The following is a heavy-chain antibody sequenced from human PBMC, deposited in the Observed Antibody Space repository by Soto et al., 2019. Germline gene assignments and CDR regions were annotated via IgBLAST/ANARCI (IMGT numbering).Heavy chain of an antibody. CDR1: GYTFTSYD. V-gene: IGHV1-8*01. D-gene: IGHD2-2*01. CDR3: ASGMSTT. J-gene: IGHJ5*02. Sequence: QVQLVQSGAEVKKPGASVKVFCKASGYTFTSYDINWMRQATGQGLEWMGWMNPNSGHTNYAQKFQGRVTMTRNTSISTAYMERTSLRSEDTAVYYCASGMSTTWGQGTLVTVSS. CDR2: MNPNSGHT.